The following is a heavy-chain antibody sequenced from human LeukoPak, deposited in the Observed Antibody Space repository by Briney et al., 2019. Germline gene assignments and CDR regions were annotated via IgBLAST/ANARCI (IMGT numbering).Heavy chain of an antibody. CDR2: ISSSGSRI. D-gene: IGHD6-19*01. J-gene: IGHJ4*02. Sequence: PGGSLRLSCAASGFTFSNYEMNWVRQAPGKGLEWVSFISSSGSRIYYADSVKGRFTISRDNGKNSLFLQMDSLRVEDTAVYYCAKVSGSGWHFDHWGQGTLVTVSS. CDR1: GFTFSNYE. V-gene: IGHV3-48*03. CDR3: AKVSGSGWHFDH.